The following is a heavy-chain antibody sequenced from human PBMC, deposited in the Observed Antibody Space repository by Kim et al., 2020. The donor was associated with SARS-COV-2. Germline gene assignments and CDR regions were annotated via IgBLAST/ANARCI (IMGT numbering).Heavy chain of an antibody. Sequence: GGSLRLSCAASGFTFSSYALTWVRQAPGKGLEWVSAISASGVNTYYADSVKGRFTISRDNSKNTLYLQMNSLRAEDTAVDYCAKDLWGASYWGQGSLVTVSS. CDR2: ISASGVNT. J-gene: IGHJ4*02. CDR3: AKDLWGASY. CDR1: GFTFSSYA. D-gene: IGHD2-21*01. V-gene: IGHV3-23*01.